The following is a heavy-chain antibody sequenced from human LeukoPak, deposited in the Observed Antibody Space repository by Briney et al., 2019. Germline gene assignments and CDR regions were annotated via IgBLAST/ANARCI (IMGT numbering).Heavy chain of an antibody. Sequence: ASVKVSCKASGYTSTGYYIHWVRQAPGEGLEWMGWINPDSGGTNYAQKFQGRVTMTRDTSISTGYMELSRLRSDDTAVYYCARCPKQVGFAYWHFDLWGRGTLVTVSS. CDR1: GYTSTGYY. CDR3: ARCPKQVGFAYWHFDL. J-gene: IGHJ2*01. V-gene: IGHV1-2*02. CDR2: INPDSGGT. D-gene: IGHD1-26*01.